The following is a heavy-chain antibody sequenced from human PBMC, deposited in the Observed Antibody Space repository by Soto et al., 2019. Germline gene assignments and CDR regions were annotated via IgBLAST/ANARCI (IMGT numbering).Heavy chain of an antibody. CDR1: GGTFANFI. CDR2: SVPMFGTA. Sequence: QVQLVQSGAEVKEPGSSVKVSCKASGGTFANFIMNWVRQTPGQGLEWMGGSVPMFGTATYAEKFKGRVTISATESTSTAYMELTSLRSEDTAVYYCARNGTYSSSLSQYSGMDVCGQGTTVTVS. CDR3: ARNGTYSSSLSQYSGMDV. V-gene: IGHV1-69*01. D-gene: IGHD6-6*01. J-gene: IGHJ6*02.